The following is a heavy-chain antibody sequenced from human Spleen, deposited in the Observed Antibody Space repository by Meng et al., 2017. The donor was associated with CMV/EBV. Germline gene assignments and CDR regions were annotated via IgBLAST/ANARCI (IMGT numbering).Heavy chain of an antibody. CDR2: ISWNSGHT. CDR3: AKDMTPRFLEWLFDY. Sequence: GGSLRLSCAASGFTFDDYGMHWVRQAPGKGLEWISGISWNSGHTNYADSVKGRFTISRDNAKKVLYLQMNSLRGEDTAFYYCAKDMTPRFLEWLFDYWGQGTLVTVSS. J-gene: IGHJ4*02. CDR1: GFTFDDYG. V-gene: IGHV3-9*01. D-gene: IGHD3-3*01.